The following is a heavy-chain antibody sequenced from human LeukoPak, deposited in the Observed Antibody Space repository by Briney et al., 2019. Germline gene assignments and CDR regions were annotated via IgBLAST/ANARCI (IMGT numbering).Heavy chain of an antibody. D-gene: IGHD3-10*01. J-gene: IGHJ4*02. CDR1: GFTFNSYG. Sequence: PGGSLRLSCAASGFTFNSYGMHWVRQAPGKGLEWVAFIRFDGGDKYYSDSVRGRFTTSRDNSKNTLYLEVAGLRAEDTAVYYCTKDMLQGNAYPSGSQDYWGQGSLVIVSS. CDR2: IRFDGGDK. V-gene: IGHV3-30*02. CDR3: TKDMLQGNAYPSGSQDY.